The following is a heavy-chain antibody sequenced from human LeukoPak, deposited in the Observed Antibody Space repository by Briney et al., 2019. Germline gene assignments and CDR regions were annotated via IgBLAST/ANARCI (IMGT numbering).Heavy chain of an antibody. CDR2: IIPIFGTA. V-gene: IGHV1-69*01. CDR1: GGTFSSYA. CDR3: ARDLVDEVVPAAIDYYYMDV. Sequence: ASVKVPCKASGGTFSSYAISWVRQAPGQGLEWMGGIIPIFGTANYAQKFQGRVTITADESTSTAYMELSSLRSEDTAVYYCARDLVDEVVPAAIDYYYMDVWGKGTTVTVSS. J-gene: IGHJ6*03. D-gene: IGHD2-2*02.